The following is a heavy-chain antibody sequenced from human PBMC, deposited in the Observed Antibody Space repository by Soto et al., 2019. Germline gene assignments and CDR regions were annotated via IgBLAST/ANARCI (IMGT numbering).Heavy chain of an antibody. CDR1: GGTFGNTA. D-gene: IGHD3-3*01. V-gene: IGHV1-69*12. CDR3: ARDGDPGYSFWSGPLGGGRFDP. J-gene: IGHJ5*02. Sequence: QVQLVQSGAEVKEPGSSVNVSCKTSGGTFGNTAVTWVRQVPGQGLEWRGGIVPLFGTANYAQKFRGRVMLTADESTGTADMDLSSMRSDDTAIYYWARDGDPGYSFWSGPLGGGRFDPWGQGTLVTVSS. CDR2: IVPLFGTA.